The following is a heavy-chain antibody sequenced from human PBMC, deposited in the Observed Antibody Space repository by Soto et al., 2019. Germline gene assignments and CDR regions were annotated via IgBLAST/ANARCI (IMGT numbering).Heavy chain of an antibody. CDR3: ARAQYYDFWSGSSYYYYGMDV. Sequence: EVQLVESGGGLVKPGGSLRLSCAASGFTFSSYSKNWVRQAPGKGLEWVSSISSSSSYIYYADSVKGRFTISRDNAKNSLYLQMNSLRAEDTAVYYCARAQYYDFWSGSSYYYYGMDVWGQGTTVTVSS. J-gene: IGHJ6*02. CDR1: GFTFSSYS. CDR2: ISSSSSYI. V-gene: IGHV3-21*01. D-gene: IGHD3-3*01.